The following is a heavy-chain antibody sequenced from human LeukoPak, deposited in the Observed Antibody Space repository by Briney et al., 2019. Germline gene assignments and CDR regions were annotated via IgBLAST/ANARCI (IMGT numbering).Heavy chain of an antibody. CDR2: IRYDGSNK. CDR1: GFTFSSYG. Sequence: PGGSLRLSCAASGFTFSSYGMHWVRQAPGKGLEWVAFIRYDGSNKYYADSVKGRFTISRDNPKNTLYLQMNSLRAEDTAVYYCAKKPGGPYSYGYESGDPWGQGTLVTVSS. CDR3: AKKPGGPYSYGYESGDP. D-gene: IGHD5-18*01. J-gene: IGHJ5*02. V-gene: IGHV3-30*02.